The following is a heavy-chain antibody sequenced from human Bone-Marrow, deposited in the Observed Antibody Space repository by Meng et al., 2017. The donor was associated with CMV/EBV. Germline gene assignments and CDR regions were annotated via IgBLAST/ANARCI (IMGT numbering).Heavy chain of an antibody. CDR3: ARGVNCSITSFPGYFDY. J-gene: IGHJ4*02. Sequence: SETLSLTCAVFGGSSSGYYWSWIRQPPGRGLEWIGEINHSGSTNYNQSLKSRVTISVDTSKTQFSLKLSSVTAAATDVYYCARGVNCSITSFPGYFDYWGQGTLVTVSS. CDR2: INHSGST. D-gene: IGHD2-2*01. CDR1: GGSSSGYY. V-gene: IGHV4-34*01.